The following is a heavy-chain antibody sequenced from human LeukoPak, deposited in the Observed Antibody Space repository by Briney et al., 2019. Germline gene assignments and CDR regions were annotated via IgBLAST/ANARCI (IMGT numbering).Heavy chain of an antibody. CDR2: IKEDGSET. CDR3: AICAGYDFWTVYCDF. Sequence: PGGSLRLSCAASGFTFRSYWMSWVRQAPGKGLEWVSTIKEDGSETYYADSVKGRFTTSRDNAQNTLYLQMNSLRAEDTAVYFCAICAGYDFWTVYCDFWGQGTLLSVSS. D-gene: IGHD3/OR15-3a*01. V-gene: IGHV3-7*05. CDR1: GFTFRSYW. J-gene: IGHJ4*02.